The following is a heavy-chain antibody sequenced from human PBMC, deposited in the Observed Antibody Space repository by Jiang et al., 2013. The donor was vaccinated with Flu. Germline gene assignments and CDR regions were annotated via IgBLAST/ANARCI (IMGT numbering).Heavy chain of an antibody. Sequence: GPGLVKPSETLSLTCTVSGGSISSSGYYWGWIRQPPGKGLEWIGSIYYSGSTYYNPSLKSRVTISVDTSKNQFSLKLSSVTAADTAVYYCARPKTGTTGAFDIWGQGTLVTVSS. J-gene: IGHJ3*02. CDR3: ARPKTGTTGAFDI. CDR1: GGSISSSGYY. V-gene: IGHV4-39*01. D-gene: IGHD1-1*01. CDR2: IYYSGST.